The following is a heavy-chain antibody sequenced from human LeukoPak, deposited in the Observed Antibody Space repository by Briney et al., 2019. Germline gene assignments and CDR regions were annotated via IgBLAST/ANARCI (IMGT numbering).Heavy chain of an antibody. CDR2: ISSSSSYT. CDR3: AKRGYYYDSSGYYSRTYFDY. CDR1: GFTFSDYY. J-gene: IGHJ4*02. V-gene: IGHV3-11*06. Sequence: GGSLRLSCAASGFTFSDYYMSWIRQAPGKGLEWVSYISSSSSYTKYADSVKGRFTISRDNAKNSLYLQMNSLRAEDTAVYYCAKRGYYYDSSGYYSRTYFDYWGQGTLVIVSS. D-gene: IGHD3-22*01.